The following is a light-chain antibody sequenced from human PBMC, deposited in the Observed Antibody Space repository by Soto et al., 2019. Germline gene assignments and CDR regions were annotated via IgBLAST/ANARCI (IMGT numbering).Light chain of an antibody. CDR1: QGIRSD. CDR3: QQYNSYLIT. V-gene: IGKV1-17*01. CDR2: DAS. Sequence: DIQMTQSPSSLSAYVGDKITITCLASQGIRSDLSWYQQKPGEAPKLLIYDASSLESGVPSRFSGSGSGTEFTLTISSLQPDDFATYYCQQYNSYLITFGQGTRLEIK. J-gene: IGKJ5*01.